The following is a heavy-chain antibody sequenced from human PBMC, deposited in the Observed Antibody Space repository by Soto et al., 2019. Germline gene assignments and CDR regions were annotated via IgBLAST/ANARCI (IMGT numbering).Heavy chain of an antibody. V-gene: IGHV1-8*01. CDR1: GYSFTSYD. Sequence: QVQLVQSGAEVKKPGASVKVSCKASGYSFTSYDINWVRQATGQGLEWMGWMNPNSGNTGYAQKFQGRVTIIRNTSISTAYMELSSLRSEDTAVYYCARVSMGSSSEDFQHWGQGTLVTVSS. CDR3: ARVSMGSSSEDFQH. CDR2: MNPNSGNT. D-gene: IGHD6-6*01. J-gene: IGHJ1*01.